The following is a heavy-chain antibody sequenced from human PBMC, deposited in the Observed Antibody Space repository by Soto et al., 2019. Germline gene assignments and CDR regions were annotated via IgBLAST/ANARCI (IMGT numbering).Heavy chain of an antibody. CDR1: GFTFNSYA. CDR3: ARRYYDSSGYHSGYYYGMDV. J-gene: IGHJ6*02. Sequence: GGSLRLSCAASGFTFNSYAMHWVRQAPGKGLEWVAIISYDGTIKYYADSVKGRFTISRDNSKNTLYLQMSSLRIEDTAVYYCARRYYDSSGYHSGYYYGMDVWGQGTTVIVSS. D-gene: IGHD3-22*01. CDR2: ISYDGTIK. V-gene: IGHV3-30-3*01.